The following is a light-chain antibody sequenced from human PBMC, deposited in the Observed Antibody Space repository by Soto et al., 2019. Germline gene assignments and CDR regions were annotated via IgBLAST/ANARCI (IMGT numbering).Light chain of an antibody. CDR2: KAS. CDR1: QTISSW. J-gene: IGKJ1*01. Sequence: IRMTQSPSSLSASTGDRVTITCRASQTISSWLAWYQQKPGKAPKLLISKASTLKSGVPSRFSGSGSGTEFTLTISSLQPDDFATYYCQHYNSYSEAFGQGTKVDI. CDR3: QHYNSYSEA. V-gene: IGKV1-5*03.